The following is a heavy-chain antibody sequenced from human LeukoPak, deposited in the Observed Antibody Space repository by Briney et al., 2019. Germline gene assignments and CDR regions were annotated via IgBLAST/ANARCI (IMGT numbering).Heavy chain of an antibody. CDR3: ASTTVTTFDYYYMDV. Sequence: SQTLSLTCTVSGGSISSYYWSWIRQPPGKGLEWIGYIYYSGSTNYNPSLKSRVTISVDTSKNQFSLKLSSVTAADTAVYYCASTTVTTFDYYYMDVWGKGTTVTISS. V-gene: IGHV4-59*01. J-gene: IGHJ6*03. D-gene: IGHD4-17*01. CDR2: IYYSGST. CDR1: GGSISSYY.